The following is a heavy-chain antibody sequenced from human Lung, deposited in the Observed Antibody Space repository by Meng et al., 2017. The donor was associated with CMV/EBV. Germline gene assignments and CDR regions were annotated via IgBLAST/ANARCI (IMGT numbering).Heavy chain of an antibody. CDR1: GGSSSSSNW. Sequence: QVAQSGPRLVKPAATLSLTCAASGGSSSSSNWRSSVRGPPGKGQEWIEEIYRSGCTNYNPSIKSRVTISVDKSKNQFALKLSTVYAAETAVYYCASVASPGKQWLVPDYWGQGTLVTVSS. J-gene: IGHJ4*02. V-gene: IGHV4-4*02. CDR2: IYRSGCT. CDR3: ASVASPGKQWLVPDY. D-gene: IGHD6-19*01.